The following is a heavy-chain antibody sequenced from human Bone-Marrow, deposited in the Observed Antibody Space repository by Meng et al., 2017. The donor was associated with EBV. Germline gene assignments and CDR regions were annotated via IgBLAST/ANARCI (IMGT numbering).Heavy chain of an antibody. D-gene: IGHD3-16*01. CDR3: AREEVGAYYWFDT. CDR1: GNTFTNYN. J-gene: IGHJ5*02. CDR2: VNRDSSNT. V-gene: IGHV1-8*01. Sequence: LVQAGVEATGPGASSKVTCQSSGNTFTNYNVNWVPQAPGRGVEWLGLVNRDSSNTGYKQKFQDRITMTRDSSTNIAYMELNSLTSDDTAVYYCAREEVGAYYWFDTWGQGTLVTVSS.